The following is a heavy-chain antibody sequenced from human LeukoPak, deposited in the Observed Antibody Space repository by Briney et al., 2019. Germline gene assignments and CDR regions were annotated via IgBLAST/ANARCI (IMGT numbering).Heavy chain of an antibody. J-gene: IGHJ4*02. V-gene: IGHV3-74*01. CDR1: GFTFSSYW. Sequence: GGSLRLSCAASGFTFSSYWMHWVRQAPGKGLMWVSRMKSDGSSTSYADSMKGRFTISRDNAKNTLYLQMNSLRAEDTAVYYCAVRQGGSYTGESDYWGQGTLVTVSS. CDR3: AVRQGGSYTGESDY. D-gene: IGHD3-10*01. CDR2: MKSDGSST.